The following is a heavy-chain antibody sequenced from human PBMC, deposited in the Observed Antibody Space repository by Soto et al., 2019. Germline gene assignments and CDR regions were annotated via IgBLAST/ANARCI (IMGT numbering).Heavy chain of an antibody. V-gene: IGHV4-34*01. CDR1: GGSFSGYY. Sequence: SETLSLTCAVYGGSFSGYYWSWIRQPPGKGLEWIGEINHSGGTNYNPSLKSRVTISVDTSKNQFSLKLSSVTAADTAVYYCARGLPPSLYYYDSSGPRKNWFGPWGQGTLVTV. J-gene: IGHJ5*02. CDR2: INHSGGT. D-gene: IGHD3-22*01. CDR3: ARGLPPSLYYYDSSGPRKNWFGP.